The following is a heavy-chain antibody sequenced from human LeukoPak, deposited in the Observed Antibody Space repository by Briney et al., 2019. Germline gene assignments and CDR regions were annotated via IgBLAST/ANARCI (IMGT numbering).Heavy chain of an antibody. V-gene: IGHV3-30-3*01. Sequence: GGSLRLSCAASGFTFSSYAMHWVRQAPGKGLEWVAVISYDGSNKYYADSVKGRFTISRDNAKNSLYLQMNSLRAEDTAVYYCARDDGSSRYPPFDYWGQGTLVTVSS. CDR1: GFTFSSYA. CDR3: ARDDGSSRYPPFDY. J-gene: IGHJ4*02. D-gene: IGHD6-13*01. CDR2: ISYDGSNK.